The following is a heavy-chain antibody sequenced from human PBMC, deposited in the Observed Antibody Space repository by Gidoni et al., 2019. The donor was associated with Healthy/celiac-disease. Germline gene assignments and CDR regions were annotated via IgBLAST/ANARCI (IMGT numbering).Heavy chain of an antibody. CDR2: ISYDGSNK. D-gene: IGHD3-10*01. V-gene: IGHV3-30*18. J-gene: IGHJ4*02. Sequence: QVQLVESGGGVVQPGRSLRLSCAASGFTFSSYGMHWVRQAPGKGLEWVAGISYDGSNKYYADSVKGRFTISRDNSKNTLYLQMNSLRAEDTAVYYCAKDRYGSGSFSNFDYWGQGTLVTVSS. CDR3: AKDRYGSGSFSNFDY. CDR1: GFTFSSYG.